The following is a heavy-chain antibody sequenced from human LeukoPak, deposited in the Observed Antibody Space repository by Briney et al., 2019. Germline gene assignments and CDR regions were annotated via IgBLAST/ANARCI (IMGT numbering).Heavy chain of an antibody. CDR2: ISSSSSYI. J-gene: IGHJ3*02. V-gene: IGHV3-21*05. CDR3: ASGFRRGGYGGDDAFDI. CDR1: GFTFSSYS. D-gene: IGHD5-12*01. Sequence: PGGSLRLSCAASGFTFSSYSMNWVRQAPGKGLEWVSYISSSSSYIYYADSVKGRFTISRDNAKNSLYLQMNSLRAEDTAVYYCASGFRRGGYGGDDAFDIWGQGTVVTVSS.